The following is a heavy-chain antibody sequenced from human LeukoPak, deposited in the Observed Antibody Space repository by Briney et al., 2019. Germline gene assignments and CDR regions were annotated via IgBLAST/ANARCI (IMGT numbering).Heavy chain of an antibody. V-gene: IGHV1-2*02. CDR2: INPNSGGT. D-gene: IGHD3-9*01. CDR1: GYTFTSYD. CDR3: AREGGFDWFGPTNYMDV. Sequence: ASVKVSCKASGYTFTSYDINWVRQATGQGLEWMGWINPNSGGTNYAQKFQGRVTMTRDTSISTAYMELSRLRSDDTAVYYCAREGGFDWFGPTNYMDVWGKGTTVTVSS. J-gene: IGHJ6*03.